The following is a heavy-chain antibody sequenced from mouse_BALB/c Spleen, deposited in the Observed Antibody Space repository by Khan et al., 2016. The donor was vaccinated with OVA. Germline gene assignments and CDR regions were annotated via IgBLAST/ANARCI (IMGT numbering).Heavy chain of an antibody. Sequence: LQQSGPELMKPGASVKISCKASGYSFTTYYIHWVKQSHGKSLEWIGYIDPFNDDTNYNQKLKGKATLTVDKSSSTAYMHLSSLTSEASAVYYCARHGSISWFAYWGQGTLVTVSA. J-gene: IGHJ3*01. CDR1: GYSFTTYY. D-gene: IGHD1-1*01. V-gene: IGHV1S135*01. CDR3: ARHGSISWFAY. CDR2: IDPFNDDT.